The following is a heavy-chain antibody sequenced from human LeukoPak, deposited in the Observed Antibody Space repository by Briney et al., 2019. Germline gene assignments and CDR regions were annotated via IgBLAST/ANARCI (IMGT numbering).Heavy chain of an antibody. CDR1: GGSISSSSYY. CDR3: ARTFFYDSSGYSHFDF. Sequence: SETLSLTCTVSGGSISSSSYYWGWIRQPPGKGLEWIGSIYYSGSTYYNPSLKSRVTISVDTSKNQFSLKLSSVTAADTAVYYCARTFFYDSSGYSHFDFWGQGTLVTVSS. J-gene: IGHJ4*02. V-gene: IGHV4-39*07. CDR2: IYYSGST. D-gene: IGHD3-22*01.